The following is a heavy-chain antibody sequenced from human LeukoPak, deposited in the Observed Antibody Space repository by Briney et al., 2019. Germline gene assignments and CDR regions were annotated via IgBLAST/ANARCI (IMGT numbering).Heavy chain of an antibody. J-gene: IGHJ4*02. CDR2: IRYDGSNK. Sequence: GGSLRLSCAASGFTFSSYGMHWVRQAPGKGLEWVAVIRYDGSNKYYADSVKGRFTISRDNSKNTLYLQMNSLRAEDTAVYYCAREAGYILTGYYRYWGQGTLVTVSS. CDR3: AREAGYILTGYYRY. D-gene: IGHD3-9*01. V-gene: IGHV3-33*01. CDR1: GFTFSSYG.